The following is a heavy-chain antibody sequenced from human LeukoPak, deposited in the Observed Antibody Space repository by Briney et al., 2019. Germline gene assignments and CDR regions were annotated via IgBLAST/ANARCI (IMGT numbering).Heavy chain of an antibody. V-gene: IGHV1-18*01. J-gene: IGHJ4*02. CDR1: GYTFTSYG. CDR2: ISAYNGNT. CDR3: ARSIVGASFDY. Sequence: GASVKVSCKASGYTFTSYGISWVRQAPGPGLEWMGWISAYNGNTNYAQKLPGRVTMTTDTSTSTAYMELRSLRSDDTAVYYCARSIVGASFDYWGQGTLVTVSS. D-gene: IGHD1-26*01.